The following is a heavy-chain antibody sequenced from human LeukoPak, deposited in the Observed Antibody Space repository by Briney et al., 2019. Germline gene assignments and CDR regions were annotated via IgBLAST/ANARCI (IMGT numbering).Heavy chain of an antibody. D-gene: IGHD1-26*01. J-gene: IGHJ3*02. CDR1: GYTFTSYY. V-gene: IGHV1-8*03. CDR2: MNPNSGNT. Sequence: ASVKVSCKASGYTFTSYYMHWVRQAPGQGLEWMGWMNPNSGNTGYAQKFQGRVTITRNTSISTAYMELSSLRSEDTAVYYCARGSYWSYAFDIWGQGTMVTVSS. CDR3: ARGSYWSYAFDI.